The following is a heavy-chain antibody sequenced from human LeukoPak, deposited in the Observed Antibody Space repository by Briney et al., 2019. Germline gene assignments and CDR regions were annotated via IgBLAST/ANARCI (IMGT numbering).Heavy chain of an antibody. CDR2: IIPILGIA. J-gene: IGHJ4*02. Sequence: SVKVSCKASGGTFSSYAISSVRQAPGQGLEGMGRIIPILGIANYAQKFQGRVTITADKSTSTAYMELSSLRSEDTAVYYCARPVGYDSSGYRDYWGQGTLATVSS. CDR1: GGTFSSYA. D-gene: IGHD3-22*01. V-gene: IGHV1-69*04. CDR3: ARPVGYDSSGYRDY.